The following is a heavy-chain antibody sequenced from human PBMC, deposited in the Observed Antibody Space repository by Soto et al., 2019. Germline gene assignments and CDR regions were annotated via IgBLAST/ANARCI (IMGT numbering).Heavy chain of an antibody. CDR3: ARGVDEMSDY. CDR2: IYYSGST. Sequence: SETLSLTCTVSGGSISSGGYYWSWIRQHPGKGLEWIGYIYYSGSTYYNPSLKSRVTISVDTSKNQFSLKLSSVTAADTAVYYCARGVDEMSDYWGQGTLVTVPS. CDR1: GGSISSGGYY. J-gene: IGHJ4*02. V-gene: IGHV4-31*03.